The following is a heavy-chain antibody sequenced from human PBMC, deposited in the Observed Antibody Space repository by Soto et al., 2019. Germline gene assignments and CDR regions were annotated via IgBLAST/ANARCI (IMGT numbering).Heavy chain of an antibody. D-gene: IGHD2-21*01. CDR2: IYISGST. Sequence: SETLSLTCTVSGGSISSYSWSWIRQPAGKGLEWIGHIYISGSTTYNSSLKGRVTMSVDTSKNQFSLKLNSVTAADTAVYDCARDRPVAYNLFYCDFWGQGTLVTVSS. CDR3: ARDRPVAYNLFYCDF. V-gene: IGHV4-4*07. CDR1: GGSISSYS. J-gene: IGHJ4*02.